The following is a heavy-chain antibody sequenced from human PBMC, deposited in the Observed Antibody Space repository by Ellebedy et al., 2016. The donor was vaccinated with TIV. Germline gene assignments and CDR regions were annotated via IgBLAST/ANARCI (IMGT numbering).Heavy chain of an antibody. V-gene: IGHV1-24*01. J-gene: IGHJ3*02. CDR3: ATDIMTMGTNDAFDI. Sequence: ASVKVSCKVSGYNFIELSIHWVRQAPGKGLEWMGGFDPEDGETIYAQKFQGRVTMTEATSTDTAYMELSSLRSEDTAVYYCATDIMTMGTNDAFDIWGRGTMVTVSS. CDR2: FDPEDGET. D-gene: IGHD3-16*01. CDR1: GYNFIELS.